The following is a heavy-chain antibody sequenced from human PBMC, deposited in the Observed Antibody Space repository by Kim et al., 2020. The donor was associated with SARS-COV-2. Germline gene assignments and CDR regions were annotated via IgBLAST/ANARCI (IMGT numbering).Heavy chain of an antibody. CDR2: ISSSGSTI. CDR3: ARDRGYSGMPYYYYGMDV. J-gene: IGHJ6*02. Sequence: GGSLRLSCAASGFTFSSYEMNWVRQAPGKGLEWVSYISSSGSTIYYADSVKGRFTISRDNAKNSLYLQMNSLRAEDTAVYYCARDRGYSGMPYYYYGMDVWGQGTTVTVSS. CDR1: GFTFSSYE. V-gene: IGHV3-48*03. D-gene: IGHD5-12*01.